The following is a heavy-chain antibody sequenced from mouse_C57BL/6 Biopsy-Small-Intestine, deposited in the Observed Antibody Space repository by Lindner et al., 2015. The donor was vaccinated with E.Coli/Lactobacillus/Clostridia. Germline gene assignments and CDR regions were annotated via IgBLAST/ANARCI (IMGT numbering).Heavy chain of an antibody. V-gene: IGHV9-3*02. Sequence: VKVSCKASGYTFSTYSLNWVRQAPGQGLEWMGWINSNTGNPTYAHDFTGRFVFSLDTSVSTAYLQINSLRAEDTAVYYCVRFNSDYVGGYNIYYGMDVWGQGTTVTVSS. CDR1: GYTFSTYS. J-gene: IGHJ1*01. CDR2: INSNTGNP. D-gene: IGHD1-1*01. CDR3: VRFNSDYVGGYNIYYGMDV.